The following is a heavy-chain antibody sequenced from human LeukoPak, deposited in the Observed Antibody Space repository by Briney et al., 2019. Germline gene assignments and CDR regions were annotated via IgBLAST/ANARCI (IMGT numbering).Heavy chain of an antibody. V-gene: IGHV3-30-3*01. CDR1: GFTFSSYA. CDR3: AKDFWNSDYFDY. Sequence: GGSLRLSCAASGFTFSSYAMSWVRQAPGKGLEWVAVISYDGSNKYYADSVKGRFTISRDNSKNTLYLQMNSLRAEDTAVHYCAKDFWNSDYFDYWGQGTLVTVSS. CDR2: ISYDGSNK. J-gene: IGHJ4*02. D-gene: IGHD1-7*01.